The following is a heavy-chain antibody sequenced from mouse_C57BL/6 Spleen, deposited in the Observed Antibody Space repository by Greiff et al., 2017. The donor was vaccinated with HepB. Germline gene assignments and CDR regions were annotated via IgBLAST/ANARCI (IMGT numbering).Heavy chain of an antibody. J-gene: IGHJ2*01. CDR3: ARFLRYYFDY. CDR1: GYTFTDYY. CDR2: INPNNGGT. V-gene: IGHV1-26*01. D-gene: IGHD1-1*01. Sequence: EVQLQQSGPELVKPGASVKISCKASGYTFTDYYMNWVKQSHGKSLEWIGDINPNNGGTSYNQKFKGKATLTVDKSSSTAYMELRSLTSEDSAVYYCARFLRYYFDYWGQGTTLTVSS.